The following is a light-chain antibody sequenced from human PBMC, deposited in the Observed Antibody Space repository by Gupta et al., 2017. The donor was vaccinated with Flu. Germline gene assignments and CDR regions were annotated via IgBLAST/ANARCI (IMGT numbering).Light chain of an antibody. CDR1: HTIYANN. CDR3: HHYSASPRT. J-gene: IGKJ3*01. CDR2: GAS. Sequence: IVLTQSPGTLSLAPGDRATPSCRASHTIYANNLAWFQQIPGLPPRLVIYGASSRSIGIPDRFSGSGSGTDFTLTIDRLEPEDFAVYYCHHYSASPRTFGPGTKLDLK. V-gene: IGKV3-20*01.